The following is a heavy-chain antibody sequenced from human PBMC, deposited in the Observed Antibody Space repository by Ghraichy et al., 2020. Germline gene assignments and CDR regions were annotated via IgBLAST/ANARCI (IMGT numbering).Heavy chain of an antibody. D-gene: IGHD2-15*01. CDR2: INEDGSTI. V-gene: IGHV3-74*01. CDR1: GFTFSSYW. CDR3: ARVSVGTAIVVFDY. J-gene: IGHJ4*02. Sequence: GGSLRLSCAASGFTFSSYWMHWVRQAPGKGLAWVSRINEDGSTITYADSVKGRFTISRDNAKNTLYLQMNSLRAEDTAMYYCARVSVGTAIVVFDYWGQGTLLPVSS.